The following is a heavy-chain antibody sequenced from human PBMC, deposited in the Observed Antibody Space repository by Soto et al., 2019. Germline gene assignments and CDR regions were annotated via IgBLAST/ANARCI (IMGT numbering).Heavy chain of an antibody. Sequence: EVQLVESGGGLVKPGGSLRLSCAASGFTFSSYSMNWVRQAPGKGLEWVSSISSSSSYIYYADSVKGRFTISRANAKNSLYMQMNSLRAEDTAVYYCARDPNYYSAPYYFDYWGQGTLFTVSS. CDR1: GFTFSSYS. D-gene: IGHD3-10*01. J-gene: IGHJ4*02. CDR2: ISSSSSYI. CDR3: ARDPNYYSAPYYFDY. V-gene: IGHV3-21*01.